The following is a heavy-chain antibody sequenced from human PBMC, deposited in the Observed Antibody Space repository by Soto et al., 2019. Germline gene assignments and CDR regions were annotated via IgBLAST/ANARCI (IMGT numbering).Heavy chain of an antibody. V-gene: IGHV4-61*03. CDR2: IYYSGGT. Sequence: QVQLQESGPGLVKPSETLSLTCTVSGGSVSSGSYYWSWIRQPPGKGLEWIGYIYYSGGTNYNPSLKSRVTIAVDTSKKHFSLKMSSVTAADTVVYYCARDPYCSSTSCYGDYYYYGMDVWGQGTTVTVSS. CDR1: GGSVSSGSYY. CDR3: ARDPYCSSTSCYGDYYYYGMDV. D-gene: IGHD2-2*01. J-gene: IGHJ6*02.